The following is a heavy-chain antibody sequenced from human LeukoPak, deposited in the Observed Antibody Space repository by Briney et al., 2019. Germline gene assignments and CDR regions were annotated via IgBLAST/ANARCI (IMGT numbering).Heavy chain of an antibody. CDR3: ARNHFEDY. J-gene: IGHJ4*02. CDR1: GFTFSSYV. CDR2: ISTTTSTI. Sequence: GGSLRLSCAASGFTFSSYVMNWVRQAPGKGLEWVSYISTTTSTIYYADSVKGRFTIPRDNAKNSLYLQMNSLRDEDTAVYYCARNHFEDYWGQGTLVTVSS. V-gene: IGHV3-48*02. D-gene: IGHD3-9*01.